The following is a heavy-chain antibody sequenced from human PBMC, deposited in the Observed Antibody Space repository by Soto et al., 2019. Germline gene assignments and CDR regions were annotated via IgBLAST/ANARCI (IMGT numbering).Heavy chain of an antibody. D-gene: IGHD3-22*01. V-gene: IGHV1-2*02. CDR3: ARGYYYDSSGSQGPDD. CDR1: GYTFTGYY. J-gene: IGHJ4*02. Sequence: ASVKVSCKASGYTFTGYYMHWVRQAPGQGLEWMGWINPNSGGTNYAQKFQGRVTMTRDTSISTAYMELSRLRSDDTAVYYCARGYYYDSSGSQGPDDCGQGTLVAVSS. CDR2: INPNSGGT.